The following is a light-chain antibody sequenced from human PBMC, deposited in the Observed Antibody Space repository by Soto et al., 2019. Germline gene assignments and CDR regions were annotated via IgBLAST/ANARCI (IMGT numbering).Light chain of an antibody. CDR3: QQYNSWPRT. J-gene: IGKJ1*01. CDR2: GAS. CDR1: QSVSSD. Sequence: EIVMTQSPGTLSVSPGEGATLSCRASQSVSSDLAWIQQKPGQAPRLLIYGASTRATGIPARFSDSGSGTEFTLTISSLQPEDFAVYSCQQYNSWPRTFGQGTKVEIK. V-gene: IGKV3-15*01.